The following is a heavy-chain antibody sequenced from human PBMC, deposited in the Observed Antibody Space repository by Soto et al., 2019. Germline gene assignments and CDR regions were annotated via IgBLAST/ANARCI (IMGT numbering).Heavy chain of an antibody. D-gene: IGHD5-12*01. CDR2: IYYSGST. V-gene: IGHV4-59*01. CDR1: GGSISSYY. Sequence: SETLSLTCSVSGGSISSYYWSWIRQPPGKGLEWIGYIYYSGSTNYNPSLKSRVTISVDTSKNQFSLKLSSVTAADTAVYYCARVSRDGYNPRPDYFAYWGQGTLVTVSS. J-gene: IGHJ4*02. CDR3: ARVSRDGYNPRPDYFAY.